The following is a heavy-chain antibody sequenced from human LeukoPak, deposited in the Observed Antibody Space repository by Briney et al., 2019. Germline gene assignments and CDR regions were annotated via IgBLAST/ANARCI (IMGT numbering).Heavy chain of an antibody. CDR1: GFTFGSYG. Sequence: GGSPRLSCAASGFTFGSYGMHWVRQAPGKGLEWVAVISYDGRNKYYADSMKGRFTISRDNSKNTLYLQMNSLRAEDTAVYYCAKATPPRDGSNPDYWGQGTLVTVSS. J-gene: IGHJ4*02. CDR3: AKATPPRDGSNPDY. CDR2: ISYDGRNK. D-gene: IGHD5-24*01. V-gene: IGHV3-30*18.